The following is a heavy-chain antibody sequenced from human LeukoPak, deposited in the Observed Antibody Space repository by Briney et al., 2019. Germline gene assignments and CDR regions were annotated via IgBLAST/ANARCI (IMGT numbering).Heavy chain of an antibody. J-gene: IGHJ6*02. CDR1: GFTVSSNY. D-gene: IGHD2/OR15-2a*01. CDR3: AIGGVIWRMDV. Sequence: PGGALRLSCAVSGFTVSSNYMSWVPHAPRKGLVWVSVVYPDGFTYHADSVKGRFTIPRDTSKNTVYLQMNSLRAEDTAVYYCAIGGVIWRMDVWGQGTTVTVSS. CDR2: VYPDGFT. V-gene: IGHV3-66*01.